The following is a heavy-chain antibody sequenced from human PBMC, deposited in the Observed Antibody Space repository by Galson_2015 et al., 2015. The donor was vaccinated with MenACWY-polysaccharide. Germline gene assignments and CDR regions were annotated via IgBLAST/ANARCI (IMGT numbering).Heavy chain of an antibody. CDR1: GFSLRTSGVG. J-gene: IGHJ4*02. V-gene: IGHV2-5*02. CDR3: ARRPVAAAMGGVYDY. CDR2: IYGDDDK. Sequence: PALVKPTQTLTLTCSFSGFSLRTSGVGVGWIRQPPGRALEWLALIYGDDDKRYSPSLQSRLTITKDISTNQVVLIMTTMDPVDTATYYCARRPVAAAMGGVYDYWGQGILVTVSS. D-gene: IGHD2-2*01.